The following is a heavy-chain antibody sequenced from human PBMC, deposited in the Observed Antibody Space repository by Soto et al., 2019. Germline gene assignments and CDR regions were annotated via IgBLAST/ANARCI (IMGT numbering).Heavy chain of an antibody. J-gene: IGHJ4*02. CDR1: GFTFGDYA. CDR3: TPPLYPCYFDY. Sequence: GGSLRLSCTASGFTFGDYAMSWFRQAPGKGLERVGFIRSKAYGGTTEYAASVKSRFTISRDDSKSIAYLQMNSLKTEDTAVYYCTPPLYPCYFDYWGQGTLVTVSS. CDR2: IRSKAYGGTT. V-gene: IGHV3-49*03.